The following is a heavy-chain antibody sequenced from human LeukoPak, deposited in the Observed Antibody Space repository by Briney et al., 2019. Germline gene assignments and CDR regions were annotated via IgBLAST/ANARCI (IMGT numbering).Heavy chain of an antibody. CDR1: GGSISNHF. CDR3: ARGAIVMGGGRNWFDP. Sequence: PSETLSLTCTVSGGSISNHFCSWIRQPAGKGLEWIGRVSTSGSTYYNPSLKSRVTMSADTSKNQFSLKLTSMTAADTAVYYCARGAIVMGGGRNWFDPWGQGTLVTVSS. D-gene: IGHD2-21*01. CDR2: VSTSGST. V-gene: IGHV4-4*07. J-gene: IGHJ5*02.